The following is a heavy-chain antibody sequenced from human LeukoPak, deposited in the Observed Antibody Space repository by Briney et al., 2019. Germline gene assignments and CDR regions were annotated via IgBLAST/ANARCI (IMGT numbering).Heavy chain of an antibody. CDR3: ARDPDRSGWSTFEY. J-gene: IGHJ4*02. Sequence: GGSLRLSCAASGFTLRSYWMHWVRQAPGKGLVWVSRISSDGITTAYADSVKGRFTISRDNAKNTLYLQMNSLRAEDTALYFCARDPDRSGWSTFEYWGQGTLVTVSS. CDR2: ISSDGITT. D-gene: IGHD6-19*01. CDR1: GFTLRSYW. V-gene: IGHV3-74*01.